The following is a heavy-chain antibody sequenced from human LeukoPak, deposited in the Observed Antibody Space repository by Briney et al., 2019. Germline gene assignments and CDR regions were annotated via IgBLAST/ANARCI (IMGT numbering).Heavy chain of an antibody. CDR1: GYTFAGYY. CDR2: INPNSGGT. V-gene: IGHV1-2*02. Sequence: ASVKVSCKASGYTFAGYYMHWVRQAPGQGLEWVGWINPNSGGTNYAQKFQGRVTMTRDTSISTAYMELSRLRSDDTAVYYCARDKYSSGWTNFDYWGQGTLVTVSS. D-gene: IGHD6-19*01. CDR3: ARDKYSSGWTNFDY. J-gene: IGHJ4*02.